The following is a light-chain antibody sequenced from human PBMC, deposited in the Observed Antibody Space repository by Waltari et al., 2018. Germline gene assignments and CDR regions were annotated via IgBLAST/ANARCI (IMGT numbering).Light chain of an antibody. CDR2: ENS. V-gene: IGLV1-51*02. CDR1: NSNIGNNF. CDR3: GACDSSLHQRWL. Sequence: QSVLTQPPSISAAPGQKVTISCSGSNSNIGNNFVSWYQQLLGAAPKLLIHENSERPSVVPARFSGLKSGTSATLAIPGLQSRDEADYFCGACDSSLHQRWLFGGGTKLTVL. J-gene: IGLJ3*02.